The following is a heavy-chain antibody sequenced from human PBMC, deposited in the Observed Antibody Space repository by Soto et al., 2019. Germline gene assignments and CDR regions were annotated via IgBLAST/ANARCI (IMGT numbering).Heavy chain of an antibody. CDR1: GFTFDGYA. D-gene: IGHD3-10*01. CDR2: IGGSGDGT. Sequence: GGSLRLSCAASGFTFDGYAMSWVRQAPGKGLQWLSTIGGSGDGTYYADSVKGRFTISRDNSKNTLYLQMNSLRAEDTAVYYCAKAREVTLVRVPSSYWGQGTLVTVSS. J-gene: IGHJ4*02. CDR3: AKAREVTLVRVPSSY. V-gene: IGHV3-23*01.